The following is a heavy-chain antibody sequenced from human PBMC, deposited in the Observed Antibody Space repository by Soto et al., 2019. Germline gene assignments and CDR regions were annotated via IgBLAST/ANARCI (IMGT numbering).Heavy chain of an antibody. CDR3: ARDLGYCSGGSCYSLSYYGMDV. CDR1: GGTFSSYA. D-gene: IGHD2-15*01. Sequence: GASVKVSCKASGGTFSSYAISWVRQAPGQGLEWMGGIIPIFGTANYAQKFQGRVTITADESTSTAYMELSSLRPEDTAVYYCARDLGYCSGGSCYSLSYYGMDVWGQGTTVTV. J-gene: IGHJ6*02. V-gene: IGHV1-69*13. CDR2: IIPIFGTA.